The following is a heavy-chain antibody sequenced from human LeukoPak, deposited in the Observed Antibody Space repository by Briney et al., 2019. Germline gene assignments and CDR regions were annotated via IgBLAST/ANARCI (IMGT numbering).Heavy chain of an antibody. CDR2: IDYSGST. CDR3: ARDRWRDSSGYYSDAFDI. J-gene: IGHJ3*02. Sequence: SETLSLTCTVSGGSISSYYWSWVREPPGKGLEGIGYIDYSGSTNYNPSLKSRVTISVDTSRNQFSLKLSSVTAADTAVYYCARDRWRDSSGYYSDAFDIWGQGTMVTVSS. D-gene: IGHD3-22*01. CDR1: GGSISSYY. V-gene: IGHV4-59*01.